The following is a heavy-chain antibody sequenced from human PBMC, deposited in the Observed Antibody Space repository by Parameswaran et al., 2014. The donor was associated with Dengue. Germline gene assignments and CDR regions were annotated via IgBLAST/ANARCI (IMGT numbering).Heavy chain of an antibody. CDR3: AGSLTRGLAYCMDV. J-gene: IGHJ6*03. CDR1: KITFSNHA. CDR2: ISSNGGTT. Sequence: GGSLRLSCTASKITFSNHAMHWVRQAPGRGLEYVSGISSNGGTTYYANSVKGRFTISRDNSKNTLNLQMGSLRAEDMGIFYCAGSLTRGLAYCMDVWGKGTTVTVSS. D-gene: IGHD1-26*01. V-gene: IGHV3-64*01.